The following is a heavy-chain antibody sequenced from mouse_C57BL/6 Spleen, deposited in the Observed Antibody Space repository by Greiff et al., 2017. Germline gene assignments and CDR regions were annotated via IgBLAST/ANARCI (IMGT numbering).Heavy chain of an antibody. CDR3: AKNGGSFSYYAMCY. V-gene: IGHV2-5*01. D-gene: IGHD1-1*02. CDR1: GFSLTSYG. J-gene: IGHJ4*01. CDR2: IWRGGST. Sequence: VQLQQSGPGLVQPSQSLSITCTVSGFSLTSYGVHWVRQSPGKGLEWLGVIWRGGSTDYNAAFMSRLSITKDNSKSQVFFKMNRLQADDTDIYYCAKNGGSFSYYAMCYWGQGTTVTVSS.